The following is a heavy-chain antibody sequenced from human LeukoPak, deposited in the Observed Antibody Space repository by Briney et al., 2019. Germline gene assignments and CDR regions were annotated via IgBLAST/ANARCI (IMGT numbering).Heavy chain of an antibody. V-gene: IGHV1-46*01. CDR1: GYTFTSYY. CDR2: INPSGGST. Sequence: ASVKVSCKASGYTFTSYYMHWVRQALGQGLEWMGIINPSGGSTSYAQKFQGRVTMTRDTSTSTVYMELSSLRSEDTAVYYCARGSLYSSGWMRWFDPWGQGTLVTVSS. D-gene: IGHD6-19*01. CDR3: ARGSLYSSGWMRWFDP. J-gene: IGHJ5*02.